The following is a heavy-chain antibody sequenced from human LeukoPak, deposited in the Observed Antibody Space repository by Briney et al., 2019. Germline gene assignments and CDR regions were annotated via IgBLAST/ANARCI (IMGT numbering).Heavy chain of an antibody. CDR2: IDTSGSI. J-gene: IGHJ6*03. Sequence: SETLSLTCTVSGGSISSYYWSWIRQPAGKGLEWIGRIDTSGSIIYSPSLKSRVTISVDKSKNQLSLKVNTVTAADAAVYYCARVKSSTRGPYYHYYMDVWGKGATVIVSS. V-gene: IGHV4-4*07. CDR1: GGSISSYY. CDR3: ARVKSSTRGPYYHYYMDV. D-gene: IGHD3-10*01.